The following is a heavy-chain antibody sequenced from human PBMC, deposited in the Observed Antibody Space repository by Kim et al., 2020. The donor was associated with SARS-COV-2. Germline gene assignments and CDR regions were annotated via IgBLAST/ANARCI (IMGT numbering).Heavy chain of an antibody. Sequence: KSRVTISVDTSKHQFSLKLSSVTAADTAVYYCASNIAVAAPLYYYYGMDVWGQGTTVTVSS. D-gene: IGHD6-19*01. CDR3: ASNIAVAAPLYYYYGMDV. V-gene: IGHV4-30-2*04. J-gene: IGHJ6*02.